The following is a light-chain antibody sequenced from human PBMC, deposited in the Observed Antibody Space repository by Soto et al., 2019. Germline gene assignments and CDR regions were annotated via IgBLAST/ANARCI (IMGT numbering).Light chain of an antibody. CDR2: AAS. CDR3: QQCYRSPYT. CDR1: QSVSNS. V-gene: IGKV1-39*01. Sequence: DIQMTQSPSFLSASVGDRVTISCRTSQSVSNSVNWYRHKPGEAPKLLIYAASILPSEVPLRFSGIGAGTEFTLTISNLQPEDFPTFFCQQCYRSPYTFGQGTKVEI. J-gene: IGKJ2*01.